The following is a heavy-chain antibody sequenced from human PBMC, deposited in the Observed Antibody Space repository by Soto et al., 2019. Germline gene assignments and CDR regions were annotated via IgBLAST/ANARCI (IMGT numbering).Heavy chain of an antibody. Sequence: QVQLQESGPGLVKPSQTLSLTCTVSGGSISSGDYYWRWIRQPPGKGLEWIGYIYYSGSTYYNPSLKGRVTISVDTAKNQFSLKLSSVTAADTAVYYCARNSPDPLGMDVWGQGTTVTVSS. CDR3: ARNSPDPLGMDV. V-gene: IGHV4-30-4*01. J-gene: IGHJ6*02. CDR1: GGSISSGDYY. CDR2: IYYSGST.